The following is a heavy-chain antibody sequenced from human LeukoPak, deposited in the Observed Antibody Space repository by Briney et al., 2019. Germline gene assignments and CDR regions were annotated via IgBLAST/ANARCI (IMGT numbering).Heavy chain of an antibody. D-gene: IGHD1-26*01. J-gene: IGHJ5*02. CDR1: GGSFSGYY. V-gene: IGHV4-34*01. CDR3: ARSNAREPWFDP. CDR2: INHSGGT. Sequence: SETLSLTCAVYGGSFSGYYWSWIRQPPGKGLEWIGEINHSGGTNYNPSLKSRVTISVDTSKNQFSLKLSSVTAADTAVYYCARSNAREPWFDPWGQGTLVTVTS.